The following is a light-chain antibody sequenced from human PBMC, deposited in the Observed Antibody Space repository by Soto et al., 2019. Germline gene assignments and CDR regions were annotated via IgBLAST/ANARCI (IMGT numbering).Light chain of an antibody. CDR1: QSISSY. J-gene: IGKJ4*01. CDR2: AAS. CDR3: QQSYSTPLT. V-gene: IGKV1-39*01. Sequence: DIQMTQSPSSLSASVGDRVTITCRASQSISSYLNWYQQKPGKGPKLVIYAASSLQSGVPSRFSGSGSVTDFTLTISSLQPEAFANYYGQQSYSTPLTFGGGTKVEIK.